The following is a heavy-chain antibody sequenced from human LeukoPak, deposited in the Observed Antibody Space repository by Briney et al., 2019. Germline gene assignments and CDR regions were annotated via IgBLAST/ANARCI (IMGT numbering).Heavy chain of an antibody. D-gene: IGHD5-24*01. V-gene: IGHV1-69*04. CDR2: IIPILGIG. CDR1: GGTFSSYA. J-gene: IGHJ4*02. CDR3: ARANQDGYNYYFDY. Sequence: SVTVSCKASGGTFSSYAISWVRQAPGQGLEWMGRIIPILGIGNYAQKFQGRGTITAGKSTSTAYMELSSLRSEDTAVYYCARANQDGYNYYFDYWGQGTLVTVSS.